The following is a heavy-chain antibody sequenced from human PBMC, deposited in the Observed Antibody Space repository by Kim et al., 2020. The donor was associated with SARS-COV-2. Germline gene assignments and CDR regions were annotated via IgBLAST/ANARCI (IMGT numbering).Heavy chain of an antibody. CDR2: ISPSGRTI. Sequence: GGSLRLSCEASGFTFSGSSMNWVRQAPGKGLEWVSYISPSGRTIYYADSVKGRFIISRDNAKNSLYLQMNSLRDEDTAVYYCARDRRVLRYIESFDYWGQGTLVTVSS. V-gene: IGHV3-48*02. CDR1: GFTFSGSS. D-gene: IGHD3-9*01. CDR3: ARDRRVLRYIESFDY. J-gene: IGHJ4*02.